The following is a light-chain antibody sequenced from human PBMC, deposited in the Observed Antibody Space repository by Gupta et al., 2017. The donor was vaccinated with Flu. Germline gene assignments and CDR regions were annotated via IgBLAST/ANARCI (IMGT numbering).Light chain of an antibody. V-gene: IGKV1-27*01. CDR1: QGISNY. Sequence: PSSLSASVGDRVTITCRASQGISNYLAWYQQRPGKVPKLLIYAASTLQSGVPSRFSGSGSGTHFTLTISSLQAEDVATYYCQKYDSAPWTFGQGTKVEI. CDR2: AAS. J-gene: IGKJ1*01. CDR3: QKYDSAPWT.